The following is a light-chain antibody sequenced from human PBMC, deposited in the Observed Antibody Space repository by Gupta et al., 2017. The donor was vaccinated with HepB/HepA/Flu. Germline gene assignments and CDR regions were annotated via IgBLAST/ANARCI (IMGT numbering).Light chain of an antibody. Sequence: QSALSQPASVSGSPGQSITISCTGTSSDVGGYNSVSWYQQHTGKAPKLMIFDVSNRPSGVSSRFTGSKSGNTASLTISGLQAEDEADYYCSSYTTSSSVVFGGGTRLTVL. V-gene: IGLV2-14*01. CDR3: SSYTTSSSVV. CDR1: SSDVGGYNS. CDR2: DVS. J-gene: IGLJ2*01.